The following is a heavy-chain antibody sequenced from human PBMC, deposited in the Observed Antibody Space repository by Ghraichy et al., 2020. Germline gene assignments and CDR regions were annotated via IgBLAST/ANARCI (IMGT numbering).Heavy chain of an antibody. Sequence: SETLSLTCTVSGGSISSGDYYWSWIRQPPGKGLEWIGYIYYSGSTYYNPSLKSRVTISVDTSKNQFSLKLSSVTAADTAVYYCARVLEYWYFDLWGRGTLVTVSS. D-gene: IGHD1-1*01. CDR2: IYYSGST. CDR3: ARVLEYWYFDL. V-gene: IGHV4-30-4*01. CDR1: GGSISSGDYY. J-gene: IGHJ2*01.